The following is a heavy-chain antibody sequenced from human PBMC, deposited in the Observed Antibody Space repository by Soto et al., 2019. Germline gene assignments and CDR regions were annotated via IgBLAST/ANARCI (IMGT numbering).Heavy chain of an antibody. Sequence: SETLSLTCTVSGGSITSYYWSWIRQPPGNCLECFGYIYYSGSTNYHLSLKSRVTISVDTSNNQFSLKLCSVTAADTAVYYCARHFGQEMATISIFDYWGQGTLVTVSS. CDR2: IYYSGST. CDR3: ARHFGQEMATISIFDY. J-gene: IGHJ4*02. CDR1: GGSITSYY. V-gene: IGHV4-59*08. D-gene: IGHD5-12*01.